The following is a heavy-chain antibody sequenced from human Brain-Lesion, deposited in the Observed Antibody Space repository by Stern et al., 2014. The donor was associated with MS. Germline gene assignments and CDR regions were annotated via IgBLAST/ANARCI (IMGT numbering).Heavy chain of an antibody. D-gene: IGHD1-26*01. Sequence: VQLVESGPGLVKPSETLSLTCTVSGGSISSSTYYWAWIRQPPGKGLEWIGDIYYSGFTYYNPSPKSLVTISVDMSKNQFSLKLSSVTAADTAIYYCARHDSVPRPSQLYSARDRGPGYFDYWGQGTLVTVSS. CDR2: IYYSGFT. CDR3: ARHDSVPRPSQLYSARDRGPGYFDY. V-gene: IGHV4-39*01. CDR1: GGSISSSTYY. J-gene: IGHJ4*02.